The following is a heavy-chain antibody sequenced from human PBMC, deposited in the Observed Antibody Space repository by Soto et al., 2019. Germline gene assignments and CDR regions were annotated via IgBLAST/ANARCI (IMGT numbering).Heavy chain of an antibody. CDR2: IFHTGNT. V-gene: IGHV4-31*02. J-gene: IGHJ1*01. D-gene: IGHD7-27*01. Sequence: SETLSLTCTVSGGSLRSGGYNWSWIRQLPGKGLEWIGYIFHTGNTYYNPSLKSRVTISVDTSQNQFSLRLSSVTAADTALYYCARDLGKLITPAQWGQGGLVTVSS. CDR3: ARDLGKLITPAQ. CDR1: GGSLRSGGYN.